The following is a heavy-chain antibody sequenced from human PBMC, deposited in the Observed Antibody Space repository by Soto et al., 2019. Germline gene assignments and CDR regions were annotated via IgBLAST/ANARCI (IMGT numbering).Heavy chain of an antibody. CDR3: ARGVLEWLLRDSYYYYMDV. CDR2: IDDSGST. J-gene: IGHJ6*03. CDR1: GGSISSYY. D-gene: IGHD3-3*01. V-gene: IGHV4-59*01. Sequence: PSETLSLTCTVSGGSISSYYLSWIRQAPGKGLEWIGYIDDSGSTNYNPSLKSRVTLSVDTSNNQYSLKLSSVTAAGTAVYYCARGVLEWLLRDSYYYYMDVWGKGTTVTVSS.